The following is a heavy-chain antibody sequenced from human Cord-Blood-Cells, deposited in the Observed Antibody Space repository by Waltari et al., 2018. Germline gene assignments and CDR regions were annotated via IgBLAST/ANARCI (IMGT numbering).Heavy chain of an antibody. V-gene: IGHV3-9*01. J-gene: IGHJ4*02. CDR1: GFTFDDYA. CDR2: ISWNSGSI. D-gene: IGHD3-3*01. Sequence: EVQLVESGGGLVQPGRSLRLSCAASGFTFDDYAMHWVRQAPGNGLEWVSGISWNSGSIGYADSVKGRFTISRDNAKNSLYLQMNSLRAEDTALYYCAKDYDFWSGYYDYWGQGTLVTVSS. CDR3: AKDYDFWSGYYDY.